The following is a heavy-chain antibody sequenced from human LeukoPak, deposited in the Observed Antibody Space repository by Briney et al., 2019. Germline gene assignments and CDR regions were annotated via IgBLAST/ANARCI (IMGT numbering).Heavy chain of an antibody. CDR1: GGSISSGDYY. Sequence: SQTLSLTCTVSGGSISSGDYYWSWIRQPPGKGLEWIGYTYYSGSTYYNPSLKSRATISVDTSKNQFSLKLTSVTAAHTAVYYCARPYYYDSRIDPWGQGTLVTVSS. J-gene: IGHJ5*02. V-gene: IGHV4-30-4*01. CDR3: ARPYYYDSRIDP. D-gene: IGHD3-22*01. CDR2: TYYSGST.